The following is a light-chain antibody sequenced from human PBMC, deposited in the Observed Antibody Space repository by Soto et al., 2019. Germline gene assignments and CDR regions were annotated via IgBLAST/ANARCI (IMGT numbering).Light chain of an antibody. CDR1: SSNIGAGYD. Sequence: QSVLTQPPPVSGAPGQRVTISCTGSSSNIGAGYDVHWYQQLPGTAPKLLIYGNSNRPSGVPDRFSGSKSGTSASLAITGLQAEDEADYYCQSYDSSLSGPLLVFGTGTKVTVL. V-gene: IGLV1-40*01. CDR3: QSYDSSLSGPLLV. J-gene: IGLJ1*01. CDR2: GNS.